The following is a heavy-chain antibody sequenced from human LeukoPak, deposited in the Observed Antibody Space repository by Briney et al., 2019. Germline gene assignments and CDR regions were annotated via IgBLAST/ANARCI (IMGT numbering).Heavy chain of an antibody. V-gene: IGHV4-39*07. D-gene: IGHD6-19*01. CDR2: IYYSGHT. CDR1: GGSISGSSYY. Sequence: SETLSLTCTVSGGSISGSSYYWGWIRQPPGKDLEWIGSIYYSGHTYNNPSLKSRVTISVDTSKNQFSLKLSSVTAADTAVYYCARNIAVAGTRAVDYWGQGTLVTVSS. J-gene: IGHJ4*02. CDR3: ARNIAVAGTRAVDY.